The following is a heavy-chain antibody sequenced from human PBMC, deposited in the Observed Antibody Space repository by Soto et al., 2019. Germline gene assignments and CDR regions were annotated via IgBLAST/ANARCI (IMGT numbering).Heavy chain of an antibody. J-gene: IGHJ4*01. D-gene: IGHD6-25*01. CDR3: ARVKRSGLPGRKYYFDY. Sequence: PXETLSLTCTVSNGSISTYCRSWIRQPPGKGLEGIGFIYYDGTSNYNPSLKSRITMSVDTPKNQFSLRLSSVTAADTAIYYCARVKRSGLPGRKYYFDYWGHDPLVTVS. V-gene: IGHV4-59*01. CDR2: IYYDGTS. CDR1: NGSISTYC.